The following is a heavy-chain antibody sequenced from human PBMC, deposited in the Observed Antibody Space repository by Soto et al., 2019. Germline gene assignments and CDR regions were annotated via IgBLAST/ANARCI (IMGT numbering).Heavy chain of an antibody. V-gene: IGHV1-69*01. CDR2: IIPIFGTA. D-gene: IGHD3-22*01. CDR1: GGTFSSYA. Sequence: QVQLVQSGAEVKKPGSSVKVSCKASGGTFSSYAISWVRQAPGQGLEWMGGIIPIFGTANYAQKFQGRVTITADDSTSTAYMELSSLRSEDTAVYYCASNARRYYYDSSGYLLQHWGQGTLVTVSS. CDR3: ASNARRYYYDSSGYLLQH. J-gene: IGHJ1*01.